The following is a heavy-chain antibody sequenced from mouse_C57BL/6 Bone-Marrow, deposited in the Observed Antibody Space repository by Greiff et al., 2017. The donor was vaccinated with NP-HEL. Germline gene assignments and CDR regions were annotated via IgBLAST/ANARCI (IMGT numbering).Heavy chain of an antibody. CDR2: IYPGDGDT. CDR3: AQIYYGNPYYAMDY. CDR1: GYAFSSYW. Sequence: VQLVESGAELVKPGASVKISCKASGYAFSSYWMNWVKQRPGKGLEWIGQIYPGDGDTNYNGKFKGKATLTADKSSSTAYMQLSSLTSEDSAVYFCAQIYYGNPYYAMDYWGQGTSVTVSS. D-gene: IGHD2-1*01. J-gene: IGHJ4*01. V-gene: IGHV1-80*01.